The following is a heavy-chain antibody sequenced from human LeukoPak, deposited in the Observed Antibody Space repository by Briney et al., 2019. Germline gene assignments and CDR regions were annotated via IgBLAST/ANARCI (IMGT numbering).Heavy chain of an antibody. Sequence: SVKVSCKASGGTFSSYAISWVRQAPGQGLEWMGGIIPIFGTANYAQKFQGRVTITTDESTSTAYMELSSLRSEDTAVYYCARDLEASSSSYWFDPWGQGTLVTVSS. V-gene: IGHV1-69*05. CDR2: IIPIFGTA. CDR3: ARDLEASSSSYWFDP. CDR1: GGTFSSYA. D-gene: IGHD6-6*01. J-gene: IGHJ5*02.